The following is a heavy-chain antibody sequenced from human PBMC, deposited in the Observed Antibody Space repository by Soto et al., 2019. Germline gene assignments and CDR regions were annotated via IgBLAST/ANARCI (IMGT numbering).Heavy chain of an antibody. CDR2: ISYDGSNK. CDR1: GFTFSGYG. Sequence: PGGSLRLSCAASGFTFSGYGMHWVRQAPGKGLEWVAVISYDGSNKYYADSVKGRFTISRDNSKNTLYLRMNSLRADDTAVYYCAKGIVVVRGYYFNYWGQGTLVTVSS. V-gene: IGHV3-30*18. CDR3: AKGIVVVRGYYFNY. D-gene: IGHD3-22*01. J-gene: IGHJ4*02.